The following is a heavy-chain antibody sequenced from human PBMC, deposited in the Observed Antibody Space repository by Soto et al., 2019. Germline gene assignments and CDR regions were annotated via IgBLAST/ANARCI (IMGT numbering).Heavy chain of an antibody. CDR3: ARLPSRHLVDY. D-gene: IGHD3-3*02. J-gene: IGHJ4*02. CDR2: MFYGVST. CDR1: GSSINSSGYY. V-gene: IGHV4-39*01. Sequence: PSETLSLTCTVSGSSINSSGYYWDWIRQPPGKGLEWIGSMFYGVSTYYNPSLKSRVTVSVDTSKNQFSLNLRSVTAADTAVYYCARLPSRHLVDYWGQGTLVTVSS.